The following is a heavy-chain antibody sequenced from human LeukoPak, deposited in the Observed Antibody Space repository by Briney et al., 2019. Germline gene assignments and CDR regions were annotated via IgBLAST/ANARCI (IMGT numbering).Heavy chain of an antibody. D-gene: IGHD1-26*01. CDR1: GGSFSGYY. Sequence: SETLSLTCAVYGGSFSGYYWSWIRQPPGKGLEWIGEINHSGSTNYNPSLKSRVTISVDTSKNQFSLKLSSVTAADTAVYYCARDRESYSDYWGQGTLVTVSS. CDR2: INHSGST. V-gene: IGHV4-34*01. CDR3: ARDRESYSDY. J-gene: IGHJ4*02.